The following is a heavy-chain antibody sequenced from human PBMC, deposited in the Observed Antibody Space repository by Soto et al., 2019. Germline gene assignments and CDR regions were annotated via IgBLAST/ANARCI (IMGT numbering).Heavy chain of an antibody. Sequence: EVQLLESGGGLVQPGGSLRLSCAASGFTFSSYAMSWVRQAPGKGLEWVSAISGSGGRKYYADSGKGRFTISTDNSKNRLYMQMNSLRADDTAVYYCEKAPTLGYCSGGSCYSVSHFDFWGQGTLVTASS. CDR1: GFTFSSYA. J-gene: IGHJ4*02. D-gene: IGHD2-15*01. V-gene: IGHV3-23*01. CDR2: ISGSGGRK. CDR3: EKAPTLGYCSGGSCYSVSHFDF.